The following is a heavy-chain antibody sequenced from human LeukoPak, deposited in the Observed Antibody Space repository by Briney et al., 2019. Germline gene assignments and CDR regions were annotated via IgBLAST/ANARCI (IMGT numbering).Heavy chain of an antibody. J-gene: IGHJ4*02. CDR3: AKSDYYDSSGHPSSFEY. CDR1: GFTFSSYA. D-gene: IGHD3-22*01. V-gene: IGHV3-23*01. Sequence: SGGSLSLSCAASGFTFSSYAMSWLRQAPGKGLEWVSAISGSGGSTYYADSVKGRLTISRDNSKNTLSLHMNSLRAEDTAVYYCAKSDYYDSSGHPSSFEYWGQGTVVTVSS. CDR2: ISGSGGST.